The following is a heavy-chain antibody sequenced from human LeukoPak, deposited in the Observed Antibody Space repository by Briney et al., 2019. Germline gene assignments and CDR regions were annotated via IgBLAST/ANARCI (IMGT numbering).Heavy chain of an antibody. CDR3: ARDGAHKNHYYSYYYMDV. CDR2: TYYSGST. D-gene: IGHD3-16*01. V-gene: IGHV4-59*01. Sequence: PSETLSLTCTVSGGSISSYYWNWIRQPPGKGLEWIGYTYYSGSTNYNPSLKSRVTISLDTSKNQFSLKLSSVTAADTAVYYCARDGAHKNHYYSYYYMDVWGKGTTVTVSS. J-gene: IGHJ6*03. CDR1: GGSISSYY.